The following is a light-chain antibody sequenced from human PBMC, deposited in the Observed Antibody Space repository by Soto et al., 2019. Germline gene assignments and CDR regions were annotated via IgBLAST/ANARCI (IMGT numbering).Light chain of an antibody. V-gene: IGKV1-39*01. CDR2: AAS. CDR3: QQIHAARS. CDR1: QSIYSF. J-gene: IGKJ1*01. Sequence: DIQMTQSPSSLSASVGDRVTITCRASQSIYSFLHWYQQKPGKAPKLLIYAASTLQSGVPSRFSGSGSGTDFTLRLSSLQPDDFATYYCQQIHAARSFGQGTKVE.